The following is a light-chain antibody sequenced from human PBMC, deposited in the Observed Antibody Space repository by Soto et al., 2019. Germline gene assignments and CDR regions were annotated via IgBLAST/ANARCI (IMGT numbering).Light chain of an antibody. CDR1: QSISNS. Sequence: DIQMTQSPSSLSASVGDRVTITCRASQSISNSLNWYQQKAGKAPKLLIYAASSLESGVPSRFSGSGSGPYFTLTISSLQAEDFATYYCQHTYSTPLSFGGGTKVEI. J-gene: IGKJ4*01. V-gene: IGKV1-39*01. CDR2: AAS. CDR3: QHTYSTPLS.